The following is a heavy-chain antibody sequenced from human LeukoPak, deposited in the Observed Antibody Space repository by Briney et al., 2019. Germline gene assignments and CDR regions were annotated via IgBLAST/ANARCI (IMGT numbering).Heavy chain of an antibody. V-gene: IGHV3-23*01. CDR1: GFTISSYG. J-gene: IGHJ4*02. CDR2: ISGGVDST. CDR3: AKDSXXXTY. Sequence: GGSLRLSCTASGFTISSYGMSWVRQAPGKGLEWVSAISGGVDSTYYADSVKGRFTISRDSSKNTLYLQMDGLRAEDTAIYYCAKDSXXXTYWGQGXXVTXSS.